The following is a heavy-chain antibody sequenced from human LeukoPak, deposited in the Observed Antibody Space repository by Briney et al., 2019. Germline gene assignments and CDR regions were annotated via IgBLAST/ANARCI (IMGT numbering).Heavy chain of an antibody. CDR3: ARALKTKGATGGGGILDY. Sequence: GRSLRLSCAASGFTFSSYAMHWVRQAPGKGLEWVAVISYDGSNKYYADSVKGRFTISRDNSKNTRYLQMNSLRAEDTAVYYCARALKTKGATGGGGILDYWGQGTLVTVSS. D-gene: IGHD1-26*01. J-gene: IGHJ4*02. CDR2: ISYDGSNK. V-gene: IGHV3-30-3*01. CDR1: GFTFSSYA.